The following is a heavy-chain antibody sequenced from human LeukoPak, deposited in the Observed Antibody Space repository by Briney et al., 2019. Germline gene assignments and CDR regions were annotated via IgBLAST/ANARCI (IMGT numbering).Heavy chain of an antibody. Sequence: ASVKVSCKASGYSFAGYFIHWVRQAPGQGLEWMGCIDPNSGDTKYAQKFQGRVSMPRDTSTRTAYMELSRLRSDDTAIYYCARDYASLGSGDFDYWGQGTLVTVSS. CDR1: GYSFAGYF. D-gene: IGHD3-10*01. CDR2: IDPNSGDT. J-gene: IGHJ4*02. V-gene: IGHV1-2*02. CDR3: ARDYASLGSGDFDY.